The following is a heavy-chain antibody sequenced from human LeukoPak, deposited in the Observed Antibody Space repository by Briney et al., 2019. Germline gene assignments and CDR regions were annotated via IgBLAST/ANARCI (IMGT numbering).Heavy chain of an antibody. CDR2: IYYSGST. D-gene: IGHD6-19*01. V-gene: IGHV4-59*08. CDR1: GGSFSSYY. Sequence: SETLSLTCAVYGGSFSSYYWSWIRQPPGKGLEWIGYIYYSGSTNYNPSLKSRVTISVDTSKNQFSLKLSSVTAADTAVYYCARRAREYSSGWYYFDYWGQGTLVTVSS. CDR3: ARRAREYSSGWYYFDY. J-gene: IGHJ4*02.